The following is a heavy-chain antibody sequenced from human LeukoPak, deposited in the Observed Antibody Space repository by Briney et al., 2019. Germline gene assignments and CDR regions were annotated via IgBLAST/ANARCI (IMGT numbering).Heavy chain of an antibody. CDR2: ISDSGSIS. V-gene: IGHV3-48*03. D-gene: IGHD2-2*02. Sequence: GGSLRLSCAASGLTFSRYEMSWVRQAPGKGVEWVSYISDSGSISKYAESIKGRFTISRDDDKNSLYMQMNRLRVEDTAVYYCASLFCSSTSCYKGVDYWGQGTLVTVSS. CDR3: ASLFCSSTSCYKGVDY. J-gene: IGHJ4*02. CDR1: GLTFSRYE.